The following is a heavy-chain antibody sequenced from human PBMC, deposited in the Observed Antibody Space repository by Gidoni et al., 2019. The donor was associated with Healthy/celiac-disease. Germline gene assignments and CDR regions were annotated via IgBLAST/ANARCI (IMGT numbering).Heavy chain of an antibody. J-gene: IGHJ6*02. Sequence: EVQLVESGGGLVKPGGSLRLSCAASGFTFSNAWMSWVRQAPGKGLEWVGRIKSKTDGGTTDYAAPVKGRFTISRDDSKNTLYLQMNSLKTEDTAVYYCTTSISGYDSDYYYYGMDVWGQGTTVTVSS. D-gene: IGHD5-12*01. CDR3: TTSISGYDSDYYYYGMDV. V-gene: IGHV3-15*01. CDR1: GFTFSNAW. CDR2: IKSKTDGGTT.